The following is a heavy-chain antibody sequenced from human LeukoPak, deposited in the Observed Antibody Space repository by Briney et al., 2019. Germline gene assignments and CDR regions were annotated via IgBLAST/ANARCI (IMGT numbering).Heavy chain of an antibody. CDR3: AKVAAAGTGEWFDP. J-gene: IGHJ5*02. CDR2: IYYSGST. CDR1: GGSISSYY. Sequence: SETLSLTCTVSGGSISSYYWSWIRQPPGKGLEWIGYIYYSGSTNYNPSLKSRVTISVDTSKNQFSLKLSSVTAADTAVYYCAKVAAAGTGEWFDPWGQGTLVTVSS. V-gene: IGHV4-59*01. D-gene: IGHD6-13*01.